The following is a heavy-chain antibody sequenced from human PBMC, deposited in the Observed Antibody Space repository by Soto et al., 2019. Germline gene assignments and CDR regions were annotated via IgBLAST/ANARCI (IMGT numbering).Heavy chain of an antibody. J-gene: IGHJ5*02. CDR3: ARLWDRWFDA. CDR2: NKHKVDGYTT. Sequence: EVQLVESGGGLVQPGGSLRLSCVAYGFTFRDHYMEWVRQAPGMGLEWGGRNKHKVDGYTTEYAASVEGRFTISSDDSENSLYLQMNSLKTEEAAVYYCARLWDRWFDAWGQGTLVTVSS. D-gene: IGHD1-26*01. CDR1: GFTFRDHY. V-gene: IGHV3-72*01.